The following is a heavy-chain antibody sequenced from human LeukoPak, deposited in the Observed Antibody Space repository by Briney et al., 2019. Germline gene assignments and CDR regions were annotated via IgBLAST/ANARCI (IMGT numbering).Heavy chain of an antibody. J-gene: IGHJ4*02. D-gene: IGHD1-1*01. CDR3: ARDRTTGTTIPDY. V-gene: IGHV1-2*02. CDR2: INPNSGGT. CDR1: GYTFTGYY. Sequence: ASVKVSCKASGYTFTGYYMHWLRQAPGQGLEWMGWINPNSGGTNYAQKFQGRVTMTRDTSISTAYMELSRLRPDDTAVYYCARDRTTGTTIPDYWGQGTLVTVSS.